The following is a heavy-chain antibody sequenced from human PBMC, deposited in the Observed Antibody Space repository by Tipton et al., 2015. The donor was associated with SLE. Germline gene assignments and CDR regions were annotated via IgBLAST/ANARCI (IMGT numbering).Heavy chain of an antibody. CDR3: ARKTVWDFDY. D-gene: IGHD1-1*01. V-gene: IGHV3-48*01. CDR2: ISSSSSTI. CDR1: GFTFSNYW. J-gene: IGHJ4*02. Sequence: SLRLSCVASGFTFSNYWMNWVRQAPGKGLEWVSYISSSSSTIYYADSVKGRFTISRDNAKNSLYLQMNSLRAEDTAVYYCARKTVWDFDYWGQGTLVTVSS.